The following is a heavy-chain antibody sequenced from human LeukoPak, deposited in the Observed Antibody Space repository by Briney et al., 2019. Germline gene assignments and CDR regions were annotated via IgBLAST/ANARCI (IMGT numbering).Heavy chain of an antibody. CDR1: GFTFSDYY. D-gene: IGHD4-17*01. CDR3: ARDYYGDSPYYFDN. V-gene: IGHV3-11*04. CDR2: ISSSSTTI. Sequence: GGSLRLSCAASGFTFSDYYMSWIRQAPGKELEWVSYISSSSTTIYHADSVKGRFTISRDNAKNSLYLQINSLRAEDTAVYYCARDYYGDSPYYFDNWGQGTLVTVSS. J-gene: IGHJ4*02.